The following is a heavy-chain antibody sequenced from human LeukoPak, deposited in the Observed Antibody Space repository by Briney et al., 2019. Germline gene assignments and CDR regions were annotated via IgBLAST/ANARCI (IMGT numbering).Heavy chain of an antibody. CDR1: GGSISSGSYY. CDR2: IYTSGST. D-gene: IGHD3-10*01. Sequence: SQTLSLTCTVSGGSISSGSYYWSWIRQPAGKGLEWIGRIYTSGSTNYNPSLKSRVTISVDTSKNQFSLKLSSVTAADTAVYYCARRKNGSGSYYNEKTKWGYYYYYYMDVWGKGTTVTVSS. V-gene: IGHV4-61*02. J-gene: IGHJ6*03. CDR3: ARRKNGSGSYYNEKTKWGYYYYYYMDV.